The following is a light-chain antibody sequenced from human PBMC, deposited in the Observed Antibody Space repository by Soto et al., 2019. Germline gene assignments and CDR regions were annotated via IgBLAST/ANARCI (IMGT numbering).Light chain of an antibody. J-gene: IGKJ3*01. CDR1: QAIGNY. CDR3: QKYNCVPLS. CDR2: AAS. Sequence: DIQVAQFPSSLSASVGDRVTITCRASQAIGNYLAWYQQKPGKVPKLLIYAASTLQSGVTSRFSGSRSGTDFTLTVSSLQPEDVATYYCQKYNCVPLSFGPGTKVEIK. V-gene: IGKV1-27*01.